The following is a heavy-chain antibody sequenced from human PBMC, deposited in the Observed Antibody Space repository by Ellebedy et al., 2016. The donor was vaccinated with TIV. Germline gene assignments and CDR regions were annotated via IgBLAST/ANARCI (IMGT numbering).Heavy chain of an antibody. J-gene: IGHJ4*02. V-gene: IGHV1-18*04. D-gene: IGHD2-2*01. CDR2: ISAYNGNT. CDR3: ARDVPADAAALLDY. CDR1: GYPFPNYG. Sequence: AASVKVSCKASGYPFPNYGVSWVRQSPGQGLEWVGWISAYNGNTKYGQKFQGRISLTTDTSMGTAYMELRSLRHDDTGVYFCARDVPADAAALLDYWGQGTRVTVSS.